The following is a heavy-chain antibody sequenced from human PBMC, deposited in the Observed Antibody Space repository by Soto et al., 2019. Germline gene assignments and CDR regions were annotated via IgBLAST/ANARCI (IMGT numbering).Heavy chain of an antibody. Sequence: QVQLVESGGGVVQPGRSLRLSCAASGFTFSSFGMHWVRQAPGKGLEWVAVASYDGSYKYYADSVKGRFTISRDNSKNTLYLQVNSLRAEETSVYYCAQERSVGATTPDFDYWGQGTLVTVSS. D-gene: IGHD5-12*01. CDR3: AQERSVGATTPDFDY. CDR1: GFTFSSFG. J-gene: IGHJ4*02. CDR2: ASYDGSYK. V-gene: IGHV3-30*18.